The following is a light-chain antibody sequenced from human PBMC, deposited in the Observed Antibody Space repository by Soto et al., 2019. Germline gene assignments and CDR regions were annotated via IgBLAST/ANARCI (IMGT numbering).Light chain of an antibody. V-gene: IGLV3-21*04. CDR1: NIGSKR. CDR3: QVWDITTEHYV. CDR2: YDS. Sequence: SYELTQPPSVSVAPEKTARLTCGGDNIGSKRVHWYRQKPGQAPVLVIYYDSDRPSGIPERFSGSNSGNTATLTINRVEAGDEADYYCQVWDITTEHYVFGTGTKLTVL. J-gene: IGLJ1*01.